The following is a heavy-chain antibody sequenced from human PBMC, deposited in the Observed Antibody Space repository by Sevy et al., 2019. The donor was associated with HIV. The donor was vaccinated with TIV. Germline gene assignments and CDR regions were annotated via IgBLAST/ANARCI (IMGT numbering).Heavy chain of an antibody. CDR2: VKSKTDGGTI. J-gene: IGHJ4*02. D-gene: IGHD1-26*01. Sequence: GGSLRLSCAASGFNFRNTWMSWVRQAPGKGLQWVGRVKSKTDGGTIDYATPVKGRFSISRDDSKDTLYLQMNNLKIEDTAMYFCTTDAHSSSYYPEGDYDFWGQGTLVTVSS. V-gene: IGHV3-15*01. CDR1: GFNFRNTW. CDR3: TTDAHSSSYYPEGDYDF.